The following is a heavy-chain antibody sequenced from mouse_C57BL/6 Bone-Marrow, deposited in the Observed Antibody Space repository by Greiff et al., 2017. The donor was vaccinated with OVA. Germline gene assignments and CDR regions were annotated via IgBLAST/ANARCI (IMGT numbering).Heavy chain of an antibody. Sequence: LVESGPGLVKPSQSLSLTCSVTGYSITSGYYWNWIRQFPGNKLEWMGYISYDGSNNYNPSLKNRISITRDTSKNQFILTLKSVTTEDTATYYGARRDYSNAHYYFDYGGQGTTLTVSS. CDR1: GYSITSGYY. CDR2: ISYDGSN. CDR3: ARRDYSNAHYYFDY. D-gene: IGHD2-5*01. V-gene: IGHV3-6*01. J-gene: IGHJ2*01.